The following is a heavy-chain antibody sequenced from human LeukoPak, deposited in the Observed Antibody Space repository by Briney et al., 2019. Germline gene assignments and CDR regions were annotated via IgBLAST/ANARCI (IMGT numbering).Heavy chain of an antibody. CDR3: ARVGVVSRNWLVY. D-gene: IGHD6-19*01. J-gene: IGHJ4*02. Sequence: PGGSLRLSCAASGFTFSNFEMNWVRQAPGKGLEWVSSISSGAVSIYYADSVKGRFTISRDNAKNSLYLQMNSLRAEDTAGYYCARVGVVSRNWLVYWGQGTLVTVSS. V-gene: IGHV3-48*03. CDR2: ISSGAVSI. CDR1: GFTFSNFE.